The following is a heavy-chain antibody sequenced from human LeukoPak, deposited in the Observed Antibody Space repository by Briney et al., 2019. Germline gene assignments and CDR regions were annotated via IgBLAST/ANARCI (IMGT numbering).Heavy chain of an antibody. CDR2: ISYDGSNK. CDR1: GFTFSSYV. Sequence: GALRLSCAASGFTFSSYVMHWVRQAPGKGLEWVAVISYDGSNKYYADSVKGRFTISRDNSKNTLYLQMNSLRAEDTAVYYCARAKGPGSYSYYYYYYMDVWGKGTTVTVSS. CDR3: ARAKGPGSYSYYYYYYMDV. D-gene: IGHD1-26*01. J-gene: IGHJ6*03. V-gene: IGHV3-30*04.